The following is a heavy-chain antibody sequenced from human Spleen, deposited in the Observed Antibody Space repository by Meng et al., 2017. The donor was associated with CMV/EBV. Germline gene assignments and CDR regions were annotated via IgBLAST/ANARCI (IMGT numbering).Heavy chain of an antibody. V-gene: IGHV3-30*04. CDR3: ARSVVVPDATTGLDY. D-gene: IGHD2-2*01. Sequence: GGSLGLSCATSGFSFNSYAMHWVRQAPGKGLDCIAVISDDGSDKHHADSVKGRFTISRDNSKNTLYLQMNSLRAEDTAVYYCARSVVVPDATTGLDYWGQGTLVTVSS. CDR1: GFSFNSYA. J-gene: IGHJ4*02. CDR2: ISDDGSDK.